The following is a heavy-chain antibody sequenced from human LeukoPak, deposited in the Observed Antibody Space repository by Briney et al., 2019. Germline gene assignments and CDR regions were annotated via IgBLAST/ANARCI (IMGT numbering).Heavy chain of an antibody. CDR1: GFTFSSYS. Sequence: GGSLRLSCAASGFTFSSYSMNWVRQAPGKGLEWVSSISSSSSYIYYADSVKGRFTISRDNAKNSLYLQMNSLRAEDTAVYYCARDRPPMIAPKLHYYYYGMDVWGQGTTVTVSS. D-gene: IGHD2-21*01. J-gene: IGHJ6*02. V-gene: IGHV3-21*01. CDR3: ARDRPPMIAPKLHYYYYGMDV. CDR2: ISSSSSYI.